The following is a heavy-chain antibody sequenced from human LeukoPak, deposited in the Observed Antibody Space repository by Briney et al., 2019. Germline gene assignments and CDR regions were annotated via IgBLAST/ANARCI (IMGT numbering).Heavy chain of an antibody. Sequence: GGSLRLSCAASGFTFSSYLMSWVRQAPGKGLEWVANIKQDGSEKYYVDSVKGRFTISRDNAKNSLYLQMNSLRAEDTAVYYCARGSMLAAANDYWGQGNLVTVSS. CDR1: GFTFSSYL. CDR3: ARGSMLAAANDY. V-gene: IGHV3-7*04. D-gene: IGHD6-13*01. J-gene: IGHJ4*02. CDR2: IKQDGSEK.